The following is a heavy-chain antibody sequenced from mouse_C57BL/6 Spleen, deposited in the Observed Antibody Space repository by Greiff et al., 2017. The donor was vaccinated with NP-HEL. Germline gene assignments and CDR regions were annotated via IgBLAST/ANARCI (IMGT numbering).Heavy chain of an antibody. D-gene: IGHD1-1*01. CDR3: ARWGYYGSSYVRFAY. Sequence: VQLQQPGAELVKPGASVKLSCKASGYTFTSYWMHWVKQRPGQGLEWIGMIHPNSGSTNYNEKFKSKATLTVDKSSSTAYMQLSSLTSEDSAVYYCARWGYYGSSYVRFAYWGQGTLVTVSA. CDR2: IHPNSGST. CDR1: GYTFTSYW. J-gene: IGHJ3*01. V-gene: IGHV1-64*01.